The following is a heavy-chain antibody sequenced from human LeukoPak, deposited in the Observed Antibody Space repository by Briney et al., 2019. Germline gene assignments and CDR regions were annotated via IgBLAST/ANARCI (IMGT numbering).Heavy chain of an antibody. J-gene: IGHJ4*02. D-gene: IGHD3-22*01. CDR1: GYTITSYY. CDR2: INPSGGST. CDR3: ARGVFDSSGYYGYFDY. Sequence: ASVKVSCKASGYTITSYYMHWVRQAPGQGLEWMGIINPSGGSTSYAQKFQGRVTMTRDTSTSTVYMELSSLRSEDTAVYYCARGVFDSSGYYGYFDYWGQGTLVTVSS. V-gene: IGHV1-46*01.